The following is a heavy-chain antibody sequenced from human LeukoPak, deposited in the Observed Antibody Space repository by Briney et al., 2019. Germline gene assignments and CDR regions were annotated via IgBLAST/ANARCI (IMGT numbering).Heavy chain of an antibody. CDR3: ARGYYGSGSYRNYYYYMDV. D-gene: IGHD3-10*01. Sequence: ASVKVSCKASGYTFTSYYMHWVRQAPGQGLEWMGIINPSGGSTGYAQKFQGRVTMTRDMSTSTVYMELSRLRSDDTAVYYCARGYYGSGSYRNYYYYMDVWGKGTTVTISS. CDR1: GYTFTSYY. V-gene: IGHV1-46*01. CDR2: INPSGGST. J-gene: IGHJ6*03.